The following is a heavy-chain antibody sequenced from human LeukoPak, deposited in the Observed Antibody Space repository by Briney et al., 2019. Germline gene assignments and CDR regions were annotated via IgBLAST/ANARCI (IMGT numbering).Heavy chain of an antibody. Sequence: ASVKVSCKASGYTFTGYYMHWGRQAPGQGREWMGWSNPNSGGTNYAQKFQGRVTMNRDTSISPAYMELSRLRSDDTAVYYCARGQPEAGRSHYYYGMDVWGQGTTVTVSS. V-gene: IGHV1-2*02. CDR3: ARGQPEAGRSHYYYGMDV. CDR1: GYTFTGYY. CDR2: SNPNSGGT. J-gene: IGHJ6*02. D-gene: IGHD6-19*01.